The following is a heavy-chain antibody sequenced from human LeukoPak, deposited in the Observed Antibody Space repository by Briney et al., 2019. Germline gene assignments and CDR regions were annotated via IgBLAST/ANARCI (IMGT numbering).Heavy chain of an antibody. Sequence: SETLSLTCAVSVGSLSSGGYSWSWIRQPPGKGLEWLGYIYHNVSTYYNPSFKSRVTISVDRSKYQFSLQLSSVTAADTAVYYCARSSSGWPYYYYGMDVWGKGTTVTVSS. V-gene: IGHV4-30-2*01. J-gene: IGHJ6*04. CDR2: IYHNVST. CDR3: ARSSSGWPYYYYGMDV. D-gene: IGHD6-19*01. CDR1: VGSLSSGGYS.